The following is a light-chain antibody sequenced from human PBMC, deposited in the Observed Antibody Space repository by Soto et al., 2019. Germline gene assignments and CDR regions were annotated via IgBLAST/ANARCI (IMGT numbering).Light chain of an antibody. CDR2: GAS. CDR3: QQYGSSSGT. V-gene: IGKV3-20*01. Sequence: EIVLTQSPGTLSLSPGERATLSCRASQSVSSSYLAWYQQKPGQAPSLLIYGASSSATGIPDRFSGSGSGTDFTLTISRLETEDLALYYCQQYGSSSGTFGQGTKVEIK. CDR1: QSVSSSY. J-gene: IGKJ1*01.